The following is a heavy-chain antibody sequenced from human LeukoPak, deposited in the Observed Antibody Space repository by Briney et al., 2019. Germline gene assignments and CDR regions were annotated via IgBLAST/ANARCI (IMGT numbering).Heavy chain of an antibody. J-gene: IGHJ5*02. D-gene: IGHD4-17*01. CDR1: GGSFIGYY. CDR3: SKGGPHTVTTYRRFDP. Sequence: SETLSLTCAVYGGSFIGYYWSWIRQPPGKGLEWIGEINHSGSTNYNPSLKSRVTISVDTSKNQFSLKLNSVTAADTAVYYCSKGGPHTVTTYRRFDPWGQGTLVTVSS. CDR2: INHSGST. V-gene: IGHV4-34*01.